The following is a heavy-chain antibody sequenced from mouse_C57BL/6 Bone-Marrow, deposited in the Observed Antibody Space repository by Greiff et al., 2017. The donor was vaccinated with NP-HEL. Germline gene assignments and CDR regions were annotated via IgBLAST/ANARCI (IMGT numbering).Heavy chain of an antibody. J-gene: IGHJ2*01. D-gene: IGHD4-1*01. Sequence: VQLQQSGAELVRPGASVTLSCKASGYTFTDYEMHWVKQTPVHGLEWIGAIDPETGGTAYNQKFKGKAILTADKSSSTAYMELRSLTSEDSAVYYCTRERGANWDTDYRGQGTTLTVSS. V-gene: IGHV1-15*01. CDR3: TRERGANWDTDY. CDR1: GYTFTDYE. CDR2: IDPETGGT.